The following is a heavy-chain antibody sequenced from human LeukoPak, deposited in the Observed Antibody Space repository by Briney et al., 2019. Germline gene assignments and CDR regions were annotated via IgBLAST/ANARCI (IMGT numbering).Heavy chain of an antibody. D-gene: IGHD2-2*01. J-gene: IGHJ4*02. V-gene: IGHV4-39*07. CDR1: GGSISSSSYY. CDR2: IYYSGST. CDR3: ARVAWAGGVVVPAAKSYFDY. Sequence: PSETLSLTCTVSGGSISSSSYYWGWIRQPPGEGLEWIGSIYYSGSTYYNPSLKSRVTISVDTSKNQFSLKLSSVTAADTAVYYCARVAWAGGVVVPAAKSYFDYWGQGTLVTVSS.